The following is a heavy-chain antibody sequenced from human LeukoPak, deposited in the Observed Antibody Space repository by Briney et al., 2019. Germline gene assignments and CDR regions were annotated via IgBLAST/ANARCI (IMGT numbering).Heavy chain of an antibody. CDR2: INHSGNT. D-gene: IGHD3-16*01. J-gene: IGHJ5*02. CDR1: GYSISPYD. CDR3: ARHGGTFDP. Sequence: SETLSLTCTASGYSISPYDWSWIRQPPGKGLEWIGFINHSGNTNYNPSLKSRVTLSVDTSKSQFSLRLSSVTAADTAVYYCARHGGTFDPWGQGTLVTVSS. V-gene: IGHV4-59*08.